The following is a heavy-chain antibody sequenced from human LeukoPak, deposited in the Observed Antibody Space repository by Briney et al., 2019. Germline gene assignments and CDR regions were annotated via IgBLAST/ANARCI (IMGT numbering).Heavy chain of an antibody. D-gene: IGHD1-26*01. J-gene: IGHJ4*02. V-gene: IGHV5-51*01. Sequence: GEFLKISCKGSGYSFTSYWIGWVRQMPGKGLEWMGIIYPGDSDTRYSPSFQGQVTISADKSINTAYLQWRSLKASDTAMYYCARSDSGSYFFFDYWGQGTLVTVFS. CDR1: GYSFTSYW. CDR3: ARSDSGSYFFFDY. CDR2: IYPGDSDT.